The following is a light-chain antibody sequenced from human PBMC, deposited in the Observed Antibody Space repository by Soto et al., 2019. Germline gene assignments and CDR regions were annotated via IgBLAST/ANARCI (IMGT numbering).Light chain of an antibody. V-gene: IGLV2-23*03. J-gene: IGLJ1*01. CDR1: SSDVGGYNF. CDR2: EGN. Sequence: QSALTQPASVSGSPGQSITISCTGTSSDVGGYNFVSWYRQYSGEVPKLIIFEGNKRPSGVSDRCSASKSGNTASLTISGLQAEDQADYYCCSYAGFSSFVFGAGTKVTVL. CDR3: CSYAGFSSFV.